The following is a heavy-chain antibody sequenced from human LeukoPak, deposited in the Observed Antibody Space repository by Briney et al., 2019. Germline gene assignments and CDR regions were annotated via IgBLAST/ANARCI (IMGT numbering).Heavy chain of an antibody. V-gene: IGHV3-74*01. Sequence: GGSLRLSCAASGFTFSSYWMHWVRHAPGKGLVWVSRINSDGSSTSYADSVKGRFTISRDNSKNTLYLQMNSLRAEDTAVYYCAKEGYSSSSYFDYWGQGTLVTVSS. J-gene: IGHJ4*02. D-gene: IGHD6-6*01. CDR3: AKEGYSSSSYFDY. CDR1: GFTFSSYW. CDR2: INSDGSST.